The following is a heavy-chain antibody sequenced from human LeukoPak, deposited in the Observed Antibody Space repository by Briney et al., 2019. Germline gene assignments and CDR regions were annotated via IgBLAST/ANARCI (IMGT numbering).Heavy chain of an antibody. CDR3: ARVMNYYDSSGYSLDY. Sequence: RGSLRLSRAASGFTFSSYAMHWVRQAPGKGLEYVSAISSNGGSTYYANSVKGRFTISRDNSKNTLYLQMGSLRAEDMAVYYCARVMNYYDSSGYSLDYWGQGTVVTVSS. V-gene: IGHV3-64*01. CDR1: GFTFSSYA. J-gene: IGHJ4*02. CDR2: ISSNGGST. D-gene: IGHD3-22*01.